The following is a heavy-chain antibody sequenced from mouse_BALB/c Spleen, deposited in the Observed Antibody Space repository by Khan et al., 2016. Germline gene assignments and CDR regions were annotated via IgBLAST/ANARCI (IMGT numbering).Heavy chain of an antibody. CDR2: ISDGGAYT. V-gene: IGHV5-4*02. J-gene: IGHJ1*01. Sequence: EGERGEAGGGGGKAGGRLKREGAAGGVTFSDEALSCFLPTPENRLEWVSTISDGGAYTYYPDSVKGRFTISRDNAKNNLYLQMSILKSEDTAMYYCARTYGNYGYFDVWGAGTTVTVSS. CDR3: ARTYGNYGYFDV. CDR1: GVTFSDEA. D-gene: IGHD1-1*02.